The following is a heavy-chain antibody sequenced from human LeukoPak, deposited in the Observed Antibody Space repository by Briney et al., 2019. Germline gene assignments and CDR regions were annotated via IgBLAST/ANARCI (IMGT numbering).Heavy chain of an antibody. CDR2: ISAYNGKT. V-gene: IGHV1-18*01. CDR1: SYTLTSYG. J-gene: IGHJ5*02. Sequence: ASVKVSCKASSYTLTSYGISWVRQAPGQGLDWMGWISAYNGKTNYAQKLQGRVTMTTDTSTSTAYMELRSLRSDDTAVYYCARAGLAFPILWFGELLENWFDPWGQGTLVTVSS. D-gene: IGHD3-10*01. CDR3: ARAGLAFPILWFGELLENWFDP.